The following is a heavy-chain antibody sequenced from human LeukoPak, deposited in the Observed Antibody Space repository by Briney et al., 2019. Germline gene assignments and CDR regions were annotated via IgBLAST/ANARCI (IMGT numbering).Heavy chain of an antibody. Sequence: LPGGSLRLSCAASGFTFEDYGMRWVRQAPGKGLEWVYGINWNGGSTGYADSVKGRFTISRDNAKNSLYLQMNSLRAEDTALYYCAREGPATTTFDYWGQGTLVTVSS. V-gene: IGHV3-20*04. CDR3: AREGPATTTFDY. CDR2: INWNGGST. D-gene: IGHD5-12*01. CDR1: GFTFEDYG. J-gene: IGHJ4*02.